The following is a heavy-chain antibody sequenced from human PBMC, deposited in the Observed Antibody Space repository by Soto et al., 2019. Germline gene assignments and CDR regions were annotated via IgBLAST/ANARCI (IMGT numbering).Heavy chain of an antibody. V-gene: IGHV2-70*01. J-gene: IGHJ5*01. CDR1: GFSLSTSGMC. D-gene: IGHD5-12*01. Sequence: SGPTLVNPTQTRTLTCTFSGFSLSTSGMCVSWIRQPPGKALEWLALIKWDDDKYYNTSLKTRLTISKDTSKNHVVLTMTDVDTVETAKDDCSRSRRNSGFDYCGWFDTWGHGTLVTVSS. CDR2: IKWDDDK. CDR3: SRSRRNSGFDYCGWFDT.